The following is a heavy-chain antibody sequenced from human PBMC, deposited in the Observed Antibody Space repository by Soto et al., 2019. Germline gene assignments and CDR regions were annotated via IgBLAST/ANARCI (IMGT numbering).Heavy chain of an antibody. D-gene: IGHD2-2*01. J-gene: IGHJ4*02. CDR2: ISASSATI. CDR1: GFTFSTYA. Sequence: EVQLVESGGGLVQPGGSLRLSRAASGFTFSTYAMTWVRQAPGKGPEWISYISASSATIYYADSVKGRFTISRDSAKNSLYLQMNSLSAEDTAVYYCVRVISTYESFDFWGQGTLVTVSS. CDR3: VRVISTYESFDF. V-gene: IGHV3-48*01.